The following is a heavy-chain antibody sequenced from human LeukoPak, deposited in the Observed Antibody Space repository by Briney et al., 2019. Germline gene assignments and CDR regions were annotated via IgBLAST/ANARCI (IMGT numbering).Heavy chain of an antibody. CDR1: GFTFSSYA. V-gene: IGHV3-23*01. Sequence: GSLKLSFATSGFTFSSYAMSWVRPAPGKGLGWVSAISGSCGSTYYPDSVKGRFTISRDNSKNTLYLQMNSLRAEDTAVYYCAKERGYDSSGYYYVVLSGDFDYWGQGTLVTVSS. CDR2: ISGSCGST. D-gene: IGHD3-22*01. J-gene: IGHJ4*02. CDR3: AKERGYDSSGYYYVVLSGDFDY.